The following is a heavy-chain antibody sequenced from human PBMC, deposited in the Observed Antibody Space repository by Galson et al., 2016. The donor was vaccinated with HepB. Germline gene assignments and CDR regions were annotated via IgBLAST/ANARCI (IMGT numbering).Heavy chain of an antibody. D-gene: IGHD1-26*01. J-gene: IGHJ4*02. CDR1: GGSMSTYY. V-gene: IGHV4-59*01. CDR2: IYYSGST. CDR3: ARGPPRLSGSNRIWTFDFDY. Sequence: SETLSLTCTVSGGSMSTYYRNWIRQTPGKGLEWIGYIYYSGSTKYGPSLKSRVSMSSHTSQNRFSLTLNSVTTADTAVYFCARGPPRLSGSNRIWTFDFDYWGRGILVTVSS.